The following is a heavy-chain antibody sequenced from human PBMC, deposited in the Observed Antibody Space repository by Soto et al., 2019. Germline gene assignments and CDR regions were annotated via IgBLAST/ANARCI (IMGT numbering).Heavy chain of an antibody. CDR2: IYYSGST. V-gene: IGHV4-59*01. CDR1: GGSISNYC. J-gene: IGHJ4*02. Sequence: SEPLSHPSTVSGGSISNYCWRRIRQPPGKGLEWIGYIYYSGSTNYNPSLKSRVTISVDTSKNQFSLKLSSVTAADTSVYYCARVNNFGGPNFDYWGKGTLVTAPQ. CDR3: ARVNNFGGPNFDY. D-gene: IGHD4-17*01.